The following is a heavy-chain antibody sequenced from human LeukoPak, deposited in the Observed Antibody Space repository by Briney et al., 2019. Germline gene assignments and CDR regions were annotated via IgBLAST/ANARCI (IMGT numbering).Heavy chain of an antibody. V-gene: IGHV4-30-2*01. J-gene: IGHJ6*02. CDR3: ARGLIVSGYYYGMDV. Sequence: SQTLSLTCAVSGGSISSGGYSWSWIRQPPGKGLEWIGYIYHSGSTYYNPSLKSRVTISVDKSKNQFSLNLSSVTAADTAVYYCARGLIVSGYYYGMDVWGQGTTVTVS. CDR2: IYHSGST. CDR1: GGSISSGGYS. D-gene: IGHD2/OR15-2a*01.